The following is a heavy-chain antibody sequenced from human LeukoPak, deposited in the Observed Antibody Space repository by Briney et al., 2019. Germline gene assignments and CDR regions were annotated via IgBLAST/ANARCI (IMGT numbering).Heavy chain of an antibody. CDR3: AREWGPNYVQGWFDP. D-gene: IGHD3-10*02. CDR2: IDPKTGGI. Sequence: ASVKVSCKTSGYTFSDFYIHWVRQAPGQGLEWMGWIDPKTGGITYSQKFKGRVTMTRDTSLNTAHMEVTGLTFGDTAVYYCAREWGPNYVQGWFDPWGQGTLVSVSS. CDR1: GYTFSDFY. J-gene: IGHJ5*02. V-gene: IGHV1-2*02.